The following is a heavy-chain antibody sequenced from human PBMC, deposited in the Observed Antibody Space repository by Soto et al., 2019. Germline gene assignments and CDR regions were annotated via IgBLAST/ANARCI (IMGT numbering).Heavy chain of an antibody. CDR2: IYWDDDK. CDR1: GFSLSTSGVG. Sequence: HITLKESGPTLVKPTQTLTLTCTYSGFSLSTSGVGGGGIRQPQGKALEWLVLIYWDDDKRYSPSLKSRLTHTKETSKNQVVLTMTNMDPVDTATYYCAHGSRRYDATTYYHYYDMDVWGQGTTVTVSS. CDR3: AHGSRRYDATTYYHYYDMDV. V-gene: IGHV2-5*02. D-gene: IGHD3-16*01. J-gene: IGHJ6*02.